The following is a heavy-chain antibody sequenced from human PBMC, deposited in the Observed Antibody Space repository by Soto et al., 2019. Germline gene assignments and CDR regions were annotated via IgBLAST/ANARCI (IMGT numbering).Heavy chain of an antibody. CDR3: ASRSSSSWYYYYGMDV. D-gene: IGHD6-13*01. J-gene: IGHJ6*02. CDR2: IYYSGST. CDR1: GGSISSYY. V-gene: IGHV4-59*01. Sequence: SETLSLTCTVSGGSISSYYWSWIRQPPGKGLEWIGYIYYSGSTNYNPSLKSRVTISVDTSKNQFSLKLSSVTAADTAVYYCASRSSSSWYYYYGMDVWGQGTTVTVSS.